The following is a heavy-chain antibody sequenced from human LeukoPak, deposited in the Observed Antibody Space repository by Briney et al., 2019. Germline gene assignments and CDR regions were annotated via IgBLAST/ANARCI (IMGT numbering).Heavy chain of an antibody. CDR2: IWYDGSNK. Sequence: GGSLRLSCAASGFTFSSYGMHWVRQAPGKGLEWVAVIWYDGSNKYYADSVKGRFTITRDNSKNTLYLQMNSLRAEDTAVYYCARESPGGYYVDYWGQGTLVTVSS. CDR1: GFTFSSYG. D-gene: IGHD3-22*01. CDR3: ARESPGGYYVDY. J-gene: IGHJ4*02. V-gene: IGHV3-33*01.